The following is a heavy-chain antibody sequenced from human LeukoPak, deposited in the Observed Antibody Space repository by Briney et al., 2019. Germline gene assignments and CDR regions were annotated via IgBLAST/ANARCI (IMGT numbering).Heavy chain of an antibody. V-gene: IGHV3-30*03. CDR2: ISYDGSNK. D-gene: IGHD6-19*01. Sequence: GRSLRLSCAASGFTFSSYGMRWVRQAPGKGLEWVAVISYDGSNKYYADSVKGRFTISRDNSKNTLYLQMNSLRAEDTAVYYCARGGVYSSGSYYLYYFDYWGQGTLVTVSS. CDR3: ARGGVYSSGSYYLYYFDY. J-gene: IGHJ4*02. CDR1: GFTFSSYG.